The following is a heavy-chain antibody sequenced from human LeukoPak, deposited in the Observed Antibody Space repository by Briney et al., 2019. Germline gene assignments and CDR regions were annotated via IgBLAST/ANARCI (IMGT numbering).Heavy chain of an antibody. V-gene: IGHV1-46*01. CDR1: GYTFTSYY. J-gene: IGHJ4*02. Sequence: ASVKVSCKASGYTFTSYYMHRVRQAPGQGLEWMGIINPSGGSTSYAQEFQGRVTMTRDMSTSTVYMELSSLRSEDTAVYYCASPASYGSGSYYNLDYWGQGTLVTVSS. CDR2: INPSGGST. CDR3: ASPASYGSGSYYNLDY. D-gene: IGHD3-10*01.